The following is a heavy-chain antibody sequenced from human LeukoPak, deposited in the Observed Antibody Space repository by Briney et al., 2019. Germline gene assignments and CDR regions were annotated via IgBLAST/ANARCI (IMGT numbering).Heavy chain of an antibody. CDR2: INHSGST. J-gene: IGHJ6*03. CDR3: ARHAGYIVGARYYYYYYMEV. D-gene: IGHD1-26*01. CDR1: GGSFSGYY. Sequence: PSETLSLTCAVYGGSFSGYYWSWIRQPPGKGLEWIGEINHSGSTNYNPSLKSRVTISVDTSKNQFSLKLSSVTAADTAVYYCARHAGYIVGARYYYYYYMEVWGKGTTVTVSS. V-gene: IGHV4-34*01.